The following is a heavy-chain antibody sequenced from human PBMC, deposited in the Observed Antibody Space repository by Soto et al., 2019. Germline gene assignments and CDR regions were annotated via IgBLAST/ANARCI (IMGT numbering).Heavy chain of an antibody. Sequence: SGTPFLPCTVSCCSLRSFYWGWIPQPPGKGLGGIGYIYYSGSTNYNPSLKSRVTISVDTSKNQFSLKLSSVTAADTAVYYCARDKKIQLWSSPPYYYYYYGMDVWGQGTTVTVSS. J-gene: IGHJ6*02. V-gene: IGHV4-59*01. CDR1: CCSLRSFY. CDR2: IYYSGST. D-gene: IGHD5-18*01. CDR3: ARDKKIQLWSSPPYYYYYYGMDV.